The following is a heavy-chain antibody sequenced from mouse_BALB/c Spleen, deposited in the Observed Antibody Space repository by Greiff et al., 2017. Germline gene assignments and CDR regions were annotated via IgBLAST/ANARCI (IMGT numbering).Heavy chain of an antibody. CDR3: ASFVDYDGFSY. V-gene: IGHV1-7*01. Sequence: QVQLKQSGAELAKPGASVKMSCKASGYAFPSYWMNWVKQRPGQGLEWIGYINPGTGYTEYNRKFKDKATLTADKSSSTAYMQLSSLTSEDSAVYYCASFVDYDGFSYWGQGTLVTVSA. J-gene: IGHJ3*01. CDR1: GYAFPSYW. CDR2: INPGTGYT. D-gene: IGHD2-4*01.